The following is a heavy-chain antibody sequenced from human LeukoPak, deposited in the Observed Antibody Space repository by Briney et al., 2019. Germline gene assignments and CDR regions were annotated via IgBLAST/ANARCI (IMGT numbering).Heavy chain of an antibody. CDR2: ISGGSNNM. D-gene: IGHD3-10*01. V-gene: IGHV3-48*02. Sequence: PGGSLRLSCAASGFTFSGYSMNWVRQAPGKGLEWVSYISGGSNNMYYTYSVKGRFVISRANATNYLYLQMNSLRDGETAVYYCARILRGSGSAGVFDIWGQGTMVSVSS. CDR1: GFTFSGYS. J-gene: IGHJ3*02. CDR3: ARILRGSGSAGVFDI.